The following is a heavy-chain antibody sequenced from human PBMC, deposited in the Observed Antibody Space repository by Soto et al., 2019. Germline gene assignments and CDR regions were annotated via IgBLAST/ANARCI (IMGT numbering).Heavy chain of an antibody. V-gene: IGHV1-58*01. J-gene: IGHJ6*02. Sequence: GASVKVSCKASGFTSSRSVVHWVRQARGQRLEWIGWVVVGSGYTNYAQKFQERVTITRDMPTNTVYMELSSLRSEDTAVYYCAGPMVTTYDYYYGMDVWGQGTTVTVSS. CDR3: AGPMVTTYDYYYGMDV. CDR1: GFTSSRSV. CDR2: VVVGSGYT. D-gene: IGHD2-21*02.